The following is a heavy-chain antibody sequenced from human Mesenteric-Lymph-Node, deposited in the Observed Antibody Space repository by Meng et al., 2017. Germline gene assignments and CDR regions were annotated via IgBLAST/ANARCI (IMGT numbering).Heavy chain of an antibody. Sequence: GESLKISCAASGFTFSSYAMSWVRQAPGKGLEWVSAISGSGGSTYYADSVKGRFTISRDNSKNTLYLQMNSLRTDDTAMYYCVTGGFDYWGQGTLVTVSS. D-gene: IGHD3-16*01. CDR1: GFTFSSYA. CDR2: ISGSGGST. V-gene: IGHV3-23*01. CDR3: VTGGFDY. J-gene: IGHJ4*02.